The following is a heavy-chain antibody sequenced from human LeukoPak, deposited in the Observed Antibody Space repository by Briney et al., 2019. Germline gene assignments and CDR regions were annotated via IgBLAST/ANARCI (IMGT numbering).Heavy chain of an antibody. CDR2: IIPIFGTA. D-gene: IGHD4-17*01. CDR3: AHAGELDYGDYGGGNWFDP. V-gene: IGHV1-69*05. J-gene: IGHJ5*02. Sequence: SVKVSCKASGGTFSSYAISWVRQAPGQGLEWMGGIIPIFGTANYAQKFQGRVTITTDESTSTAYMELRSLRSEDTAVYYCAHAGELDYGDYGGGNWFDPWGQGTLVTVSS. CDR1: GGTFSSYA.